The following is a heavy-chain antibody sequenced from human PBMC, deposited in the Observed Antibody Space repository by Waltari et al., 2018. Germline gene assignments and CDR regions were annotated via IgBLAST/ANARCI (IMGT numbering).Heavy chain of an antibody. J-gene: IGHJ6*02. CDR3: ATDTGALWMDV. Sequence: QVQLVQSGAEVKKPGASVKISCKTSEYTFASSYVHWVRQAPGQGLEWMGIINPSGGSTIYAQRFQGRVTMTRDTSTSTVYMELSSLKSEDTAVYYCATDTGALWMDVWGQGTTVTGSS. D-gene: IGHD2-21*01. V-gene: IGHV1-46*01. CDR1: EYTFASSY. CDR2: INPSGGST.